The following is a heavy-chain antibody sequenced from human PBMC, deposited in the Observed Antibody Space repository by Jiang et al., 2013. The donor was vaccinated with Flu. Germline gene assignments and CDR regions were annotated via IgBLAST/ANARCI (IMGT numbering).Heavy chain of an antibody. D-gene: IGHD6-19*01. CDR2: TYYNSKWYN. V-gene: IGHV6-1*01. J-gene: IGHJ4*02. Sequence: QTLSLTCAISGDSIFSTNVAWNWIRQSPSRGLEWLGRTYYNSKWYNDYAVSVRSRITXNPDTSRNQXSLQLNSVTPEDTAVYFCARGKYSSFDSWGQGTLVTVSS. CDR3: ARGKYSSFDS. CDR1: GDSIFSTNVA.